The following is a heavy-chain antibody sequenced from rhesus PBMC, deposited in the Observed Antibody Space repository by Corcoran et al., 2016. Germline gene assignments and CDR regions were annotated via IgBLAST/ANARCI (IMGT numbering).Heavy chain of an antibody. J-gene: IGHJ6*01. Sequence: EVQLVQSGGGLAKPGGSLRLSCRVSGFCLGDNWMHWVRQAPGKGLEWISAVDGADSTTYYADSVRGRFTASRENAKNTLYLQADSLRVEDTAVYYCADIYGLDSWGQGVVVTVSS. CDR1: GFCLGDNW. V-gene: IGHV3-28*02. CDR3: ADIYGLDS. CDR2: VDGADSTT.